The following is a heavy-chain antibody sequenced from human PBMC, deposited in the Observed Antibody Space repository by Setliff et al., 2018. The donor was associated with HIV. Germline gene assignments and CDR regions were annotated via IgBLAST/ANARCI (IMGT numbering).Heavy chain of an antibody. CDR3: VGAHPTTMVTFFDN. D-gene: IGHD2-21*02. CDR1: GFTFSNNW. V-gene: IGHV3-74*01. Sequence: GSLRLSCAASGFTFSNNWMHWVRQAPGKGLVWVSRINSDGSITTYADSVKGRFTISRDNAKNTLYLQMSSLRAEDTAVYYCVGAHPTTMVTFFDNWGQGTLVTVSS. CDR2: INSDGSIT. J-gene: IGHJ4*02.